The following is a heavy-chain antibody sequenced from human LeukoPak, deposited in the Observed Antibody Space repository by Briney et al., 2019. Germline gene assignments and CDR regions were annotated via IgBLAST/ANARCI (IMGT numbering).Heavy chain of an antibody. Sequence: SETLSLTCTVSGGSISSGGYYWSWIRQHPGKGLEWIGYIYYSGSTYYNPSLKSRVTISVDTSKNQFPLKLSSVTAADTAVYYCAREGLGSGAQVDYWGQGTLVTVPS. V-gene: IGHV4-31*03. CDR2: IYYSGST. CDR3: AREGLGSGAQVDY. J-gene: IGHJ4*02. D-gene: IGHD3-10*01. CDR1: GGSISSGGYY.